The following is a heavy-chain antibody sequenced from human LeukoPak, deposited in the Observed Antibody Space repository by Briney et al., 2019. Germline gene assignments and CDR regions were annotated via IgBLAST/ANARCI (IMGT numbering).Heavy chain of an antibody. Sequence: RGSLRLSCAASGFTFSNYAMSWVRQAPGKGLEWVSGVSDSGRSAYYADSVQGRFIISRDNSKNTLYLQMNSLRVEDTATYFCAQNQWEFPAWGQGTLVTVSS. V-gene: IGHV3-23*01. D-gene: IGHD1-26*01. J-gene: IGHJ5*02. CDR1: GFTFSNYA. CDR2: VSDSGRSA. CDR3: AQNQWEFPA.